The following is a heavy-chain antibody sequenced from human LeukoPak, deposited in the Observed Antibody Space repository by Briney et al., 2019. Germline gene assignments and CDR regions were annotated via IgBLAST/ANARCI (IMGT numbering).Heavy chain of an antibody. Sequence: SETLSLTCTVSGGSISSSNWWSWVRQPPGKGLEWIGEIYHSGNTNYNPSLKSRVTISVDKSKNQFSLKLNSVTAADTAVYYCARGGYSYGYNWFDPWGQGTLVTVSS. CDR3: ARGGYSYGYNWFDP. J-gene: IGHJ5*02. V-gene: IGHV4-4*02. CDR1: GGSISSSNW. CDR2: IYHSGNT. D-gene: IGHD5-18*01.